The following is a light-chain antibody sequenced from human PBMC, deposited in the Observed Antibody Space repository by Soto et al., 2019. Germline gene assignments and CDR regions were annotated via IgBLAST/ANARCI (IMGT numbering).Light chain of an antibody. Sequence: QSVLTQPPSASGSAGQSVTISCTGTSSGVGGYDYVSWYQQHPGKAPKLMIYEVTIRPSGVSDRFSGSKSGNTASLTVTGLXAEDEADYYCSSYTGGNPSYVFGTGTKVTVL. V-gene: IGLV2-8*01. J-gene: IGLJ1*01. CDR3: SSYTGGNPSYV. CDR1: SSGVGGYDY. CDR2: EVT.